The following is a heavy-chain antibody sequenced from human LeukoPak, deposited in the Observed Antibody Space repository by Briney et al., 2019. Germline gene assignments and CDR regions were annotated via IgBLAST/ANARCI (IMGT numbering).Heavy chain of an antibody. J-gene: IGHJ4*02. Sequence: RSSETLSLTCTVSGYSISSGYYWGWIRQPAGKGLEWIGRIYISGSTNYNPSLKSRVTISRDTSKNEFSLKLSSVTAADTAVYYCARDSRRDGYNLDYWGRGTLVTVSS. D-gene: IGHD5-24*01. CDR1: GYSISSGYY. V-gene: IGHV4-38-2*02. CDR3: ARDSRRDGYNLDY. CDR2: IYISGST.